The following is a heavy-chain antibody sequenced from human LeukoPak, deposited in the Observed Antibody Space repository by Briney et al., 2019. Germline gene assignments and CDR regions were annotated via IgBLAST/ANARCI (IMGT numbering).Heavy chain of an antibody. Sequence: ASVKVSCKASGYTFTSYYMHWVRQAPGKGLEWMGGFDPEDGETIYAQKFQGRVTMTEDTSTDTAYMELSSLRSEDTAVYYCATLLLEMATIRSRYFDLWGRGTLVTVSS. V-gene: IGHV1-24*01. CDR3: ATLLLEMATIRSRYFDL. CDR1: GYTFTSYY. CDR2: FDPEDGET. D-gene: IGHD5-24*01. J-gene: IGHJ2*01.